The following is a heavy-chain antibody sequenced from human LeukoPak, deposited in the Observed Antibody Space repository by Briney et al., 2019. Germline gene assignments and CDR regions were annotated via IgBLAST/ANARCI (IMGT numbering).Heavy chain of an antibody. CDR3: AREAYDILTGYRSYWYFDL. CDR1: GFTFSDYY. CDR2: ISSSSLYT. V-gene: IGHV3-11*05. Sequence: PGGSLRLSCAASGFTFSDYYMSWIRQAPGKGLEWVSYISSSSLYTTYAASVKGRFTISRDNAKNSLYLQMNSLRAEDTAVYYCAREAYDILTGYRSYWYFDLWGRGTLVTVSS. D-gene: IGHD3-9*01. J-gene: IGHJ2*01.